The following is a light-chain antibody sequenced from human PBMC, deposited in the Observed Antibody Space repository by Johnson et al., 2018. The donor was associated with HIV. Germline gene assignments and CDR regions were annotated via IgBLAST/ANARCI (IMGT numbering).Light chain of an antibody. V-gene: IGLV1-51*01. J-gene: IGLJ1*01. CDR2: DND. CDR3: GTWDSSLRTPNYV. CDR1: TSNIGNNY. Sequence: QSILTQPPSVSAAPGQKVTISCSGSTSNIGNNYVSWYQHLPGTAPKVLIYDNDKRPSGIPDRFSGSKSGTSATMGISGLQTGDEADYYCGTWDSSLRTPNYVFGAGTKVTVL.